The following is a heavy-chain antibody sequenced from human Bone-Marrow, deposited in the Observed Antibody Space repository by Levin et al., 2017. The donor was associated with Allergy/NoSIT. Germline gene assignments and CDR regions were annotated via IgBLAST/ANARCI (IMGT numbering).Heavy chain of an antibody. J-gene: IGHJ4*02. V-gene: IGHV4-39*01. Sequence: RASETLSLTCTVSGGSISSSSYYWGWIRQPPGKGLEWIGSIYYSGSTYYNPSLKSRVTISVDTSKNQFSLKLSSVTAADTAVYYCARHSSGYSYGWWGQGTLVTVSS. CDR1: GGSISSSSYY. D-gene: IGHD5-18*01. CDR2: IYYSGST. CDR3: ARHSSGYSYGW.